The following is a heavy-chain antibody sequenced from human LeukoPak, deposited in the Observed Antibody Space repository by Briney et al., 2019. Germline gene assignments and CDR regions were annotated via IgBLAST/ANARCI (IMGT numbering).Heavy chain of an antibody. D-gene: IGHD3-22*01. Sequence: GGSLRLSCAASGFTFSSYWMSWVRQAPGKGLEWVANIKQDGSEKYYVDSVKGRFTISRDNAKNSLYLQMNSLRAEDTAVYYCARDRSNERYYYDSSGDFDHWGQGTLVTVSS. J-gene: IGHJ4*02. CDR3: ARDRSNERYYYDSSGDFDH. CDR2: IKQDGSEK. CDR1: GFTFSSYW. V-gene: IGHV3-7*01.